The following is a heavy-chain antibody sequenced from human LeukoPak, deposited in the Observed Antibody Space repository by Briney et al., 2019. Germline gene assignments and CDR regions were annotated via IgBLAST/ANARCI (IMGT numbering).Heavy chain of an antibody. Sequence: GGSLRLSCAASGLTFSSYSMNWVRQAPGKGLEWVSSISSSSSYIYYADSVKGRFTISRDNAKNSLYLQMNSLRAEDTAVYYCARGLSGSYYQDYWGQGTLVTVSS. V-gene: IGHV3-21*01. CDR3: ARGLSGSYYQDY. J-gene: IGHJ4*02. CDR2: ISSSSSYI. CDR1: GLTFSSYS. D-gene: IGHD1-26*01.